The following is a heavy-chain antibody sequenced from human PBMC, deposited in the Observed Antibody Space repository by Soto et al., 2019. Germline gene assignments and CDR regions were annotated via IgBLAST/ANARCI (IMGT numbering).Heavy chain of an antibody. CDR1: GYTFTSYG. J-gene: IGHJ5*02. D-gene: IGHD5-18*01. CDR2: INAYNGNT. CDR3: ARDGHVDTLNWFDP. V-gene: IGHV1-18*01. Sequence: ASVKVSCKASGYTFTSYGISWVRQAPGQGLEWMGWINAYNGNTKYSQKFQGRVTITRDTSASTAYMELSSLRSEDTAVYYCARDGHVDTLNWFDPWGQGTLVTVSS.